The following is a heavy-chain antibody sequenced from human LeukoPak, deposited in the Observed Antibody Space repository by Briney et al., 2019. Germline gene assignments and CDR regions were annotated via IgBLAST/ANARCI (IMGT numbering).Heavy chain of an antibody. Sequence: SETLSLTCTVSGGSISSYYWSWIRQPPGKGLEWIGYIYYSGSTNYNPSLKSRVTISVGTSKNQFSLKLSSVTAADTAVYYCARGVSGDSSGYYPDYWGQGTLVTVSS. J-gene: IGHJ4*02. CDR3: ARGVSGDSSGYYPDY. V-gene: IGHV4-59*01. D-gene: IGHD3-22*01. CDR2: IYYSGST. CDR1: GGSISSYY.